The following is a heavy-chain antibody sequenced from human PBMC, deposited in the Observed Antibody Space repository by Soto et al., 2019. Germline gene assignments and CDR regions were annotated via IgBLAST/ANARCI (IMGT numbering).Heavy chain of an antibody. Sequence: VQLLESGGGLVQPGGSLRLSCAASGFTFSSYAMSWARQAPGKGLEWVSSIGVSGGGAYYADSVKGRFTISRDNSRNALYLQMNSLRAEDTAVYYCAKNYFFDSWGQGTLVTVSS. CDR2: IGVSGGGA. J-gene: IGHJ4*02. CDR3: AKNYFFDS. V-gene: IGHV3-23*01. CDR1: GFTFSSYA.